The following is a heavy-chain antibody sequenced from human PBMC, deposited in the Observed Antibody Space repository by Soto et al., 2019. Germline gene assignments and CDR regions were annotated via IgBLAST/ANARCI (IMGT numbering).Heavy chain of an antibody. CDR3: AREVPLNIVLVPAAGQNWFDP. CDR1: GGSISSGGYY. Sequence: PSETLSLTCTVSGGSISSGGYYWSWIRQHPGKGLEWIGYIYYSGSTYYNPSLKSRVTISVDTSKNQFSLKLSSVTAADTAVYYCAREVPLNIVLVPAAGQNWFDPWGQGTLVTVSS. CDR2: IYYSGST. V-gene: IGHV4-31*03. J-gene: IGHJ5*02. D-gene: IGHD2-2*01.